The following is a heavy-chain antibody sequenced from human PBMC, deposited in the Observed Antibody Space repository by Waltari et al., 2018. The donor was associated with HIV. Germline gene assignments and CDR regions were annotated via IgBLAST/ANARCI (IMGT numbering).Heavy chain of an antibody. CDR3: ASPGIAVAGTAPYDAFDI. V-gene: IGHV1-2*06. Sequence: QVQLVQSGAEVKKPGASVKVSCKASGYTFTGYYMHWVRQAPGQGLEWMGRINPNSGGTNYAQKFQGRVTMTRDTSISTAYMELSRLRSDDTAVYYCASPGIAVAGTAPYDAFDIWGQGTMVTVSS. D-gene: IGHD6-19*01. J-gene: IGHJ3*02. CDR2: INPNSGGT. CDR1: GYTFTGYY.